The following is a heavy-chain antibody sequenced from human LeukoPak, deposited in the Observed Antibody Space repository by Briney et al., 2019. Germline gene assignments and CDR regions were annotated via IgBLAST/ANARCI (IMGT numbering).Heavy chain of an antibody. V-gene: IGHV3-23*01. CDR1: GFTFSSHV. CDR3: AKVYPATVTPGVFYYYYFMDV. CDR2: ISVSGFST. J-gene: IGHJ6*03. Sequence: TGGSLRLSCTASGFTFSSHVMSWVRQVPGKGLEWVSAISVSGFSTLYAESVKGRFTISRDNSKTSVSLQMNSLRAEDTAMYYCAKVYPATVTPGVFYYYYFMDVWGKGTTVTVSS. D-gene: IGHD4-17*01.